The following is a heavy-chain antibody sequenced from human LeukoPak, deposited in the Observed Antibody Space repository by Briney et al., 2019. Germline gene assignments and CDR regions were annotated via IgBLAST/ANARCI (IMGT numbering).Heavy chain of an antibody. Sequence: SETLSLTCTVSGYSISSGYYWGWIRQHPGKGLEWIGYIYYSGSTYYNPSLKSRVTISVDTSKNQFSLKLSSVTAADTAVYYCARAAAVLLWFGESLSWFDPWGQGTLVTVSS. CDR3: ARAAAVLLWFGESLSWFDP. CDR2: IYYSGST. D-gene: IGHD3-10*01. CDR1: GYSISSGYY. V-gene: IGHV4-31*03. J-gene: IGHJ5*02.